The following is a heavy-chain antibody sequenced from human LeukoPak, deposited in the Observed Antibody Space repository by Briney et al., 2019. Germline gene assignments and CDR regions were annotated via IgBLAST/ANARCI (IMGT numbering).Heavy chain of an antibody. CDR1: GFTFSSYA. J-gene: IGHJ5*02. CDR3: ARGPPLFDP. Sequence: GGSLRLSCAASGFTFSSYAMSWVRQAPGKGLEWISYISTGGDTTYYADSVKGRFTISSDNAKKSLYLQMNSLRVEDTAVYYCARGPPLFDPWGQGTLVTVSS. V-gene: IGHV3-48*01. CDR2: ISTGGDTT.